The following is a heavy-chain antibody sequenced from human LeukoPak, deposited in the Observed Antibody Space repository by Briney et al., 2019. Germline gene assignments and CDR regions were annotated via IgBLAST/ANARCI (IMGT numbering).Heavy chain of an antibody. J-gene: IGHJ3*02. CDR2: ISSSSSYI. V-gene: IGHV3-21*01. CDR3: ARDRLIYGDYGDAFDI. D-gene: IGHD4-17*01. CDR1: GFTFSRYS. Sequence: GGSLRLSCAASGFTFSRYSMNWVRQAPGKGLEWVSSISSSSSYIYYAGSVKGRFTISRDNAKTSLYLQMNSLRAEDTAVYYCARDRLIYGDYGDAFDIWGQGTMVTVPS.